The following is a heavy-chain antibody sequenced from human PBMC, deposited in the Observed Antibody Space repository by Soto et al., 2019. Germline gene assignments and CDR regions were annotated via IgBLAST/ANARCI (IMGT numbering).Heavy chain of an antibody. J-gene: IGHJ5*02. Sequence: ASVKVSCKVSGYTLTELSMHWVRQAPGKGLEWMGGFDPEDGETIYAQKFQGRVTMTEDTSTDTAYMELSSLRSEDTAVYYCATEFGCSGGSCYSEVWFGPWGQGTLVTVS. V-gene: IGHV1-24*01. CDR3: ATEFGCSGGSCYSEVWFGP. CDR1: GYTLTELS. D-gene: IGHD2-15*01. CDR2: FDPEDGET.